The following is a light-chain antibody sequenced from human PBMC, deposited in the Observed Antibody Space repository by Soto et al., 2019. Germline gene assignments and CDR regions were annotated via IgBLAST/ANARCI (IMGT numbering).Light chain of an antibody. CDR2: DVS. Sequence: QAVVTQPRSVSGSPGQSVTISCTGTSSDVGGYDYVSWYQQHPGKAPKLMIYDVSKRPSGVPDRFSGSKSGNTASLTISGLQAEDEADYYCCSYAGSYTLLGGGTKLTVL. CDR3: CSYAGSYTL. J-gene: IGLJ2*01. V-gene: IGLV2-11*01. CDR1: SSDVGGYDY.